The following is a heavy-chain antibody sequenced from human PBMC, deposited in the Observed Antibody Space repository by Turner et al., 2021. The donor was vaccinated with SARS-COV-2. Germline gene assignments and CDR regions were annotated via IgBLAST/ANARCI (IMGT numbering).Heavy chain of an antibody. D-gene: IGHD6-19*01. Sequence: EVQLVESGGGLIQPGGSLRLSCVASGFTVSSNYMSWVRQAPGKGLEWVSVIYSGGSTYYADSVKGRFTISRDNSKNTLYLQMNSLRAEDTAVYYCAGGYSSGWYQSGAFDIWGQGTMVTVSS. CDR2: IYSGGST. J-gene: IGHJ3*02. CDR3: AGGYSSGWYQSGAFDI. CDR1: GFTVSSNY. V-gene: IGHV3-53*01.